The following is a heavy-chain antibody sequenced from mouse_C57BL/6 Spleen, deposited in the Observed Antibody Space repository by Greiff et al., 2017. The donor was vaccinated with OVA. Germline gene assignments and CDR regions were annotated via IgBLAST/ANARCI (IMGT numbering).Heavy chain of an antibody. CDR3: ARDRGWVDY. D-gene: IGHD3-3*01. CDR1: GYSITSGYY. Sequence: EVKLVESGPGLVKPSQSLSLTCSVTGYSITSGYYWNWIRQFPGNKLEWMGYISYDGSNNYNPSLKNRISITRDTSKNQFFLKLNSVTTEDTATYYCARDRGWVDYWGQGTTLTVSS. V-gene: IGHV3-6*01. J-gene: IGHJ2*01. CDR2: ISYDGSN.